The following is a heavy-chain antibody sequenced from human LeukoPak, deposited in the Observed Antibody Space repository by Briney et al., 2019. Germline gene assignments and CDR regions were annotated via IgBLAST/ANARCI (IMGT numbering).Heavy chain of an antibody. D-gene: IGHD6-19*01. CDR1: GDSVSTNSAS. V-gene: IGHV6-1*01. CDR3: ARVSMDDNGWYANWFDP. CDR2: TYYKSTWYT. J-gene: IGHJ5*02. Sequence: SQTLSLTCAISGDSVSTNSASWNCIRQSPSRGLQWLGRTYYKSTWYTEYAESMKGRITINPDTPKNQFSLQLNSVTPEDTAVYYCARVSMDDNGWYANWFDPWGQGTLVTVSS.